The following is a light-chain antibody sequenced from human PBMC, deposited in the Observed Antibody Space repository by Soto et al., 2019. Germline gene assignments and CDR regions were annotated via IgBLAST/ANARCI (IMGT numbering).Light chain of an antibody. Sequence: EIVVTQAPDTLSLSPGERATLSCRASQSVSSTSVAWYQQKPGQPPRLLTYGASSRATGIPDRFSGIGSGSDFTLTISRLEPEDFAVYYCQQYGNSPLTFGGGTKVEIK. CDR3: QQYGNSPLT. J-gene: IGKJ4*01. V-gene: IGKV3-20*01. CDR2: GAS. CDR1: QSVSSTS.